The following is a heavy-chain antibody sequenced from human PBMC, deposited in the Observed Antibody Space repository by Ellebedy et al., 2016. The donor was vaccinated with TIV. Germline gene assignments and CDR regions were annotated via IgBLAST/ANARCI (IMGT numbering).Heavy chain of an antibody. Sequence: GGSLRLSXAASGFTFSAYGMHWVRQAPGKGLVWLAVIWYDGSNEYYANSVRGRFTISRDNSKNTVHLQMNSLRAEDTGVYYCARDHPLVPGTDYYYYYIDVWGKGSTVTVSS. CDR3: ARDHPLVPGTDYYYYYIDV. CDR1: GFTFSAYG. CDR2: IWYDGSNE. D-gene: IGHD2-2*01. V-gene: IGHV3-33*01. J-gene: IGHJ6*03.